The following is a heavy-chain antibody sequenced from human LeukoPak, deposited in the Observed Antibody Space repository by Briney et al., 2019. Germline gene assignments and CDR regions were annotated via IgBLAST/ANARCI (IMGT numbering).Heavy chain of an antibody. V-gene: IGHV1-2*02. CDR2: INPNSGGT. D-gene: IGHD5-12*01. CDR3: ARGSSGYDWDYYYYMDV. Sequence: ASVKVSCKASGYTLTGYYMHWVRQAPGQGLEWMGWINPNSGGTNYAQKFQGRVTMTRDTSISTAYMELSRLRSDDTAVYYCARGSSGYDWDYYYYMDVWGKGTTVTVSS. CDR1: GYTLTGYY. J-gene: IGHJ6*03.